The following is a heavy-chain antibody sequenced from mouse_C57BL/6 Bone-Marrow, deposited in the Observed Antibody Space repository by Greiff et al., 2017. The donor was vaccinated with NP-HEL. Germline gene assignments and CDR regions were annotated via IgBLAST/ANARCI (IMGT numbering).Heavy chain of an antibody. CDR2: IYPSDSET. CDR3: ARHYGSSDY. D-gene: IGHD1-1*01. J-gene: IGHJ2*01. Sequence: VQLQQPGAELVRPGSSVKLSCKASGYTFTSYWMDWVKQRPGQGLEWIGNIYPSDSETHYNQKFKDKATLTVDKSSSTAYMQLSSLTSEDSAVYYCARHYGSSDYWGQGTTLTVSA. CDR1: GYTFTSYW. V-gene: IGHV1-61*01.